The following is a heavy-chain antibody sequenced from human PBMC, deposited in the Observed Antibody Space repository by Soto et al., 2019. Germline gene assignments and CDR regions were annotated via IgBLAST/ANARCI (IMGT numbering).Heavy chain of an antibody. J-gene: IGHJ4*02. V-gene: IGHV4-30-4*01. CDR2: VHYSGTT. Sequence: PSETLSLTCTVFGGSIISDDYYWTWIRQPPGKGLEWLGRVHYSGTTYYNPSLRGRLTMSMDSSRSQFSLRLTSVTAADTAMYYCARATAYCGRTTCYPFDYWGQGILVTVSS. CDR3: ARATAYCGRTTCYPFDY. D-gene: IGHD2-2*01. CDR1: GGSIISDDYY.